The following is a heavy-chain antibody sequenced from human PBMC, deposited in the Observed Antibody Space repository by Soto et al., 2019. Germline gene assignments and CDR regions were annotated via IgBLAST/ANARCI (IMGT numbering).Heavy chain of an antibody. V-gene: IGHV2-5*02. CDR1: GFSLSTSGVG. D-gene: IGHD2-15*01. CDR3: AHNGGYWSGGSCYADLNWFDP. CDR2: IYWDDDK. Sequence: SGPTLVNPTQTLTLTCTFSGFSLSTSGVGVGWIRQPPGKALEWLALIYWDDDKRYSPSLKSRLTITKDTSKNQVVLTMTNMDPVDTATYYCAHNGGYWSGGSCYADLNWFDPWGQGTLVTVSS. J-gene: IGHJ5*02.